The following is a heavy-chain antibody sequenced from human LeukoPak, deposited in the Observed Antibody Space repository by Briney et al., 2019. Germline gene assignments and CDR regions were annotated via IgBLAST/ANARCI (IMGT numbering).Heavy chain of an antibody. CDR3: ARARGYGGKHDAFDI. J-gene: IGHJ3*02. D-gene: IGHD4-23*01. Sequence: GGSLRLSCAASGFTFSSYSMNWVRQAPGKGLEWVSSISGSSTYIYYADSLKGRFTISRDNAKNPLYLQMNSLRAEDTAVYYCARARGYGGKHDAFDIWGQGTMVTVSS. CDR2: ISGSSTYI. V-gene: IGHV3-21*01. CDR1: GFTFSSYS.